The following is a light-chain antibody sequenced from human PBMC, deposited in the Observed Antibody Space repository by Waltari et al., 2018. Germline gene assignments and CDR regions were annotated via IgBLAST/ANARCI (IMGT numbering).Light chain of an antibody. CDR2: GKD. V-gene: IGLV1-47*01. J-gene: IGLJ3*02. CDR3: AAWDDSLRGQL. Sequence: QSVLTQPPSASGTPGQRVTISCSGSSSSIGSNYVYWCQQLPGMAPKLLIYGKDQRPSGVPYRFSASRSGASASLAINGLRAEDEADYYCAAWDDSLRGQLFGGGTKLTVL. CDR1: SSSIGSNY.